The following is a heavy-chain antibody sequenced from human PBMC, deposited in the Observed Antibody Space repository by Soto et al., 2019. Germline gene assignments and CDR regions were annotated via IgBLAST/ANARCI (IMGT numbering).Heavy chain of an antibody. Sequence: GSLRLSCAASGFTFIAYAMSWVRQSPGKVLEWVSSITGGGVRTDYADSVKCRFTISRDNSKNTLYLDMSSLRAEDSALYYCAGLFGAYVRFFDYWGQGALVTVSS. CDR3: AGLFGAYVRFFDY. CDR1: GFTFIAYA. V-gene: IGHV3-23*01. CDR2: ITGGGVRT. J-gene: IGHJ4*02. D-gene: IGHD4-17*01.